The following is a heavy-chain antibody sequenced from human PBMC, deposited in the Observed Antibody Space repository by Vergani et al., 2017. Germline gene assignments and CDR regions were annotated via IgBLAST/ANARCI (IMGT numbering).Heavy chain of an antibody. CDR3: ARMGGYDEGDAFRIGYFDS. D-gene: IGHD3-22*01. CDR1: GDSISSGVYY. CDR2: IYSTGST. V-gene: IGHV4-31*03. Sequence: QLPLQESGPGLVKPSETLSLTCSVSGDSISSGVYYWNWIRQHPGKGLEWIGYIYSTGSTHHNPSLRRRINMSVDTSKNQFSLKLNSVTAADTAMYYCARMGGYDEGDAFRIGYFDSWGPGILVTVSS. J-gene: IGHJ4*02.